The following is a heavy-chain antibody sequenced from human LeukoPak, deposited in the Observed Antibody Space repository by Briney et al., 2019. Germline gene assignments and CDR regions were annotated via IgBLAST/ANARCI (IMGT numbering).Heavy chain of an antibody. Sequence: ASVTVSCKVSGYTLTELSMHWVRPAPGKGLEWMGGFDPEDGETIYAQKFQGRVTMTEDTYTDTAYMELSSLRSEDTAVYYCATDVAYYDSSGYYGVFDYWGQGTLVTVSS. CDR2: FDPEDGET. V-gene: IGHV1-24*01. CDR3: ATDVAYYDSSGYYGVFDY. CDR1: GYTLTELS. J-gene: IGHJ4*02. D-gene: IGHD3-22*01.